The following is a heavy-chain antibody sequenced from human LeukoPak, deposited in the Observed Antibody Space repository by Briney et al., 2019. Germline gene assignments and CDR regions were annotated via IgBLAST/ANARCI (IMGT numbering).Heavy chain of an antibody. V-gene: IGHV1-18*01. Sequence: GASVKVSCKASGYTFTSYGISWVRQAPGQGLEWMGWISAYNGNTNYAQKLQGRVTMTTDTSTSTAYMELRSLRSDDTAVYYCARGRVAGYCSGVSCRDFDYWGQGTLVTVSS. CDR3: ARGRVAGYCSGVSCRDFDY. J-gene: IGHJ4*02. D-gene: IGHD2-15*01. CDR2: ISAYNGNT. CDR1: GYTFTSYG.